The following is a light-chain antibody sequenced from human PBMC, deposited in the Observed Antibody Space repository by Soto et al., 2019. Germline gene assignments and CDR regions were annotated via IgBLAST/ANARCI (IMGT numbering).Light chain of an antibody. J-gene: IGLJ1*01. V-gene: IGLV2-18*02. CDR1: SSDVGSYNR. Sequence: QSALTQPPSVSGSPGGSVAISCTGTSSDVGSYNRVSWYQQPPDAAPKLMIYEVSNRPSGVPDRFSGSKSGNTASLTISGLQAEDEADYYCNSYTGSSTYVFGTGTKVTV. CDR2: EVS. CDR3: NSYTGSSTYV.